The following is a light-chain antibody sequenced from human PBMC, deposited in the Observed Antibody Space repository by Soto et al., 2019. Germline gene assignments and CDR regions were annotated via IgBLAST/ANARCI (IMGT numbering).Light chain of an antibody. CDR2: DVS. CDR3: SSYTISSPLFHV. CDR1: SSDVGGYNY. V-gene: IGLV2-14*01. J-gene: IGLJ1*01. Sequence: SVLTQPASVSGSPGQPITISCTGTSSDVGGYNYVSWYQQHPGKAPKLLIYDVSDRPSGVSDRFSGSKSGITASLTISGLQAEDEVDYYCSSYTISSPLFHVFRPGTKVTVL.